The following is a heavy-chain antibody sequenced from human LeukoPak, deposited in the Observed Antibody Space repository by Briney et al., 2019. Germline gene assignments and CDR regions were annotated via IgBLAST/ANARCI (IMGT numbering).Heavy chain of an antibody. Sequence: SETLSLTCTVSGGSISSSSYYWGWIRQPPGKGLEWIGSIYYSGSTYYNPSLKSRVTISVDTSKNQFSLKLSSVTAADTAVYYCARLKDYGSGSYYSYYYMDVWGKGTTVTISS. V-gene: IGHV4-39*01. D-gene: IGHD3-10*01. CDR2: IYYSGST. J-gene: IGHJ6*03. CDR1: GGSISSSSYY. CDR3: ARLKDYGSGSYYSYYYMDV.